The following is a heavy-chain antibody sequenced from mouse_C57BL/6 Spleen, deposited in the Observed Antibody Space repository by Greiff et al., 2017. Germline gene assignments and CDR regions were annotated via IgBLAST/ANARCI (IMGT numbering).Heavy chain of an antibody. CDR2: INPNNGGT. D-gene: IGHD4-1*01. CDR3: ARGGTGTYY. CDR1: GYTFTDYN. J-gene: IGHJ2*01. Sequence: VQLKESGPELVKPGASVKMSCKASGYTFTDYNMHWVKQSHGKSLVWIGYINPNNGGTSYNQKFKGKATLTVNKSSSTAYMELRSLTSEDSAVYYCARGGTGTYYWGQGTTLTVSS. V-gene: IGHV1-22*01.